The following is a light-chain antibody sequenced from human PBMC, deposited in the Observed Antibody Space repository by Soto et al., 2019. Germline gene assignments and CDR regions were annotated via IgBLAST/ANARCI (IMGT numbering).Light chain of an antibody. CDR2: DDD. CDR1: TSNIGGNS. J-gene: IGLJ1*01. CDR3: GSWDSSLSAYV. V-gene: IGLV1-51*01. Sequence: QSVLTQPPSASETPGQRVFISCSGSTSNIGGNSVSWYQQLPGTAPKLLIYDDDKRPSGIPDRFSGSKSGTSATLGITGFQTGDEADYYCGSWDSSLSAYVFGTGTKLTVL.